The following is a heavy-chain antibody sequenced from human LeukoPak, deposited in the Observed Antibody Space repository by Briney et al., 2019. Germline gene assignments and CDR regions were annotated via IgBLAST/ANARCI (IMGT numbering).Heavy chain of an antibody. J-gene: IGHJ4*02. D-gene: IGHD2-2*01. CDR3: ARHTYTSCFDY. CDR1: GGSISSFY. CDR2: MSYSGTT. V-gene: IGHV4-59*08. Sequence: SETLSLTCTVSGGSISSFYWSWIRQPPGKGLEWIGYMSYSGTTKYNPSLKSRLTISMDTSKNQFSLKLSSVTAADTAVYYCARHTYTSCFDYWGQGTLVTVSS.